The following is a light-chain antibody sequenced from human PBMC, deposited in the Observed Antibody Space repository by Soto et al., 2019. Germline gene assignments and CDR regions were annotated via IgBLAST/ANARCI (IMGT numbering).Light chain of an antibody. J-gene: IGKJ1*01. V-gene: IGKV1-39*01. Sequence: DIQMTQSPSSLSASVGDRVTITCRASQSISNYLNWYQQKPGKAPKLLMYAASSLQSGVPSRFRGSGPGTDFTLTISSLQPEDFATYYCQQSYSTPRTFGQGTKVEIK. CDR2: AAS. CDR3: QQSYSTPRT. CDR1: QSISNY.